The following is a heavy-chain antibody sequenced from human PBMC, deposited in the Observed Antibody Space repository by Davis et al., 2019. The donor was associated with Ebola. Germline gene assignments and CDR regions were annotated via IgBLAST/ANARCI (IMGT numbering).Heavy chain of an antibody. CDR1: GFTFSSYW. CDR2: IKQDGSEK. V-gene: IGHV3-7*03. Sequence: GGSLRLSCAASGFTFSSYWMSWVRQAPGKGLEWVANIKQDGSEKYYVDSVKGRFTISRDNSKNTLYLQMNSLRAEDTAVYYCAKGYYDFWSGYYAYYYYGMDVWGQGTTVTVSS. CDR3: AKGYYDFWSGYYAYYYYGMDV. J-gene: IGHJ6*02. D-gene: IGHD3-3*01.